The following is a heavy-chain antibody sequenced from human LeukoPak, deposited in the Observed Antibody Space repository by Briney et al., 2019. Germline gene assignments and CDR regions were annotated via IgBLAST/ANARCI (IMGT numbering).Heavy chain of an antibody. V-gene: IGHV4-34*01. Sequence: PSETLSLTCAVYGGSFSGYYWSWIRQPPGKGLEWIGEINHSGSTNYNPSLKSRVTISVDTSKNQFSLKLSSVTAADTAVYYCARDRRRLRELTYYFDYWGQGTQVTVSS. CDR2: INHSGST. CDR1: GGSFSGYY. CDR3: ARDRRRLRELTYYFDY. D-gene: IGHD4-17*01. J-gene: IGHJ4*02.